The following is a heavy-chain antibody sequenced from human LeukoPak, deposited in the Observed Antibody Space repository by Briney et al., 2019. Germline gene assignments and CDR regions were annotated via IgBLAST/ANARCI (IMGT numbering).Heavy chain of an antibody. J-gene: IGHJ6*03. CDR3: ARDYDGGYMDV. CDR2: IKQDGSET. V-gene: IGHV3-7*01. D-gene: IGHD3-3*01. Sequence: PGGSLRLSCATSGFIFSNYWMSWVRQAPGKGLEWVANIKQDGSETYYVDSVKGRSTISRDNAKNSLYLQMNSLRAEDTAVYCCARDYDGGYMDVWGKGTTVTVSS. CDR1: GFIFSNYW.